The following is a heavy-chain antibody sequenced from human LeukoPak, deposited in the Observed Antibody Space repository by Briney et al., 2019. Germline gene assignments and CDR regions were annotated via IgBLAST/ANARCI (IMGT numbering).Heavy chain of an antibody. CDR2: ISNRDGSST. J-gene: IGHJ4*02. Sequence: PGGSLRLSCVASGLIFSDYVMTWVRQAPGKGLEWVSAISNRDGSSTDYADSVKGRFTISRDNSRNTVYLQMNSVRAEDTALYYCTTRVGGTPDYWGLGTLVTVSS. V-gene: IGHV3-23*01. CDR3: TTRVGGTPDY. CDR1: GLIFSDYV. D-gene: IGHD1-26*01.